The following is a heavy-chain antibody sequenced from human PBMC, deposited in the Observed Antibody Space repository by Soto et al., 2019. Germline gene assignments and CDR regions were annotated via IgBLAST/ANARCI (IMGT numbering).Heavy chain of an antibody. CDR2: IYYSGST. CDR1: GGSISSGDYY. Sequence: SETLSLTCTVSGGSISSGDYYWSWIRQPPGKGLEWIGYIYYSGSTYYNPSLKGRVTISVDTSKNQFSLKLSSVTAADTAVYYCARGAYYDSSGYYFDYWGQGTLVTVSS. V-gene: IGHV4-30-4*01. D-gene: IGHD3-22*01. CDR3: ARGAYYDSSGYYFDY. J-gene: IGHJ4*02.